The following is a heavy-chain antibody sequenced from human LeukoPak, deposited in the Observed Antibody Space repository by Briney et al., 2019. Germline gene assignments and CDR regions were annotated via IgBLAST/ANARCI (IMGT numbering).Heavy chain of an antibody. D-gene: IGHD2-2*01. CDR2: IKYDGSKK. J-gene: IGHJ3*02. V-gene: IGHV3-7*01. CDR3: ARDLNIEPVPDVSNYDAFDI. CDR1: GFAFTTYW. Sequence: GGSLRLSCAASGFAFTTYWMIWVRQAPGQGLEWVANIKYDGSKKYYVDSVEGRFTISIDNARNSLYLQMNSLRAEDTAVYYCARDLNIEPVPDVSNYDAFDIWGQGTMVTVSS.